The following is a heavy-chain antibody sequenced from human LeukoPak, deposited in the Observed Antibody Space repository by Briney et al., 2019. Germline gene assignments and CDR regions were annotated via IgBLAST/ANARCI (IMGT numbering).Heavy chain of an antibody. D-gene: IGHD5-18*01. CDR1: GGSISSGSYY. V-gene: IGHV4-61*01. J-gene: IGHJ4*02. CDR3: GHTYGGLFDY. CDR2: IYYRGST. Sequence: SQTLSLTCTVSGGSISSGSYYWSWIRQPPGKGLEWIGYIYYRGSTNYNPSLESRVTISVDTAKNQFSLRLTSVTAADSAVYYCGHTYGGLFDYRGPGILVTVPS.